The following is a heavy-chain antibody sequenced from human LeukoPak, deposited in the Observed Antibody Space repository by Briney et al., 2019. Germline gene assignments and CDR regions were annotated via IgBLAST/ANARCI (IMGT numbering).Heavy chain of an antibody. CDR3: AKDITGYCSGGSCWVVDY. J-gene: IGHJ4*02. V-gene: IGHV3-43*02. CDR1: GFTFSTFA. Sequence: GGSLRLSCAASGFTFSTFAMIWVRQPPGKGLEWVSSIFPSGGEIHYADSVKGRFTISRDNSKNSLYLQMNSLRTEDTALYYCAKDITGYCSGGSCWVVDYWGQGTLVTVSS. CDR2: IFPSGGEI. D-gene: IGHD2-15*01.